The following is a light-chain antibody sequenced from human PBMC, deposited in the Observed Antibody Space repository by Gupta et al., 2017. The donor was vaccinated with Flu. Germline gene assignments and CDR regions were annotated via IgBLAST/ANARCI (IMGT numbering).Light chain of an antibody. CDR1: QSISAN. Sequence: PATLSVSPGERATLSCRASQSISANVAWYQQKPGQVPRLFLYDASTRAPGVPARFSGSGSGTEFTLTISSLQSEDFAVYYCQHYNSWPLTFGQGTKVEMK. CDR3: QHYNSWPLT. CDR2: DAS. V-gene: IGKV3-15*01. J-gene: IGKJ1*01.